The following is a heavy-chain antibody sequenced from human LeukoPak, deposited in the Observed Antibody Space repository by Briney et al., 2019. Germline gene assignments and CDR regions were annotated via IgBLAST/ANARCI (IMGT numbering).Heavy chain of an antibody. Sequence: QPGRSLRLSCAASGFTFSSYGMHWVRQAPGKGLEWVAVIWYDGSNKYYADSVKGRFTISRDNSKNTLYLQMNSLRAEDTAVCYCARDRGTVTLYYYYGMDVWGQGTTVTVSS. D-gene: IGHD4-17*01. CDR3: ARDRGTVTLYYYYGMDV. CDR1: GFTFSSYG. J-gene: IGHJ6*02. CDR2: IWYDGSNK. V-gene: IGHV3-33*01.